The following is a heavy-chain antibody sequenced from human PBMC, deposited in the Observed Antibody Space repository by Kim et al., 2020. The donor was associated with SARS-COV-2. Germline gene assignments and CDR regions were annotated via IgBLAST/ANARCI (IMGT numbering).Heavy chain of an antibody. J-gene: IGHJ4*02. CDR1: GFTFSSYS. V-gene: IGHV3-21*01. D-gene: IGHD3-10*01. CDR3: APSAYGSGSYLVAGDY. Sequence: GGSLRLSCAASGFTFSSYSMNWVRQAPGKGLEWVSSISSSSSYIYYADSVKGRFTVSRDNAKNSLFLQMNSLRAEDTAVYYCAPSAYGSGSYLVAGDYWGQGTLVTVSS. CDR2: ISSSSSYI.